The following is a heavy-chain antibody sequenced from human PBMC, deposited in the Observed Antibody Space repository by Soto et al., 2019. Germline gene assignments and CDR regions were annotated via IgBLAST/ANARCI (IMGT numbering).Heavy chain of an antibody. CDR2: IYHSGST. J-gene: IGHJ4*02. D-gene: IGHD1-26*01. CDR1: GGSISSSNW. Sequence: PSETLSLTCAVSGGSISSSNWWSWVRQPPGKGLEWIGEIYHSGSTNYSPSLKSRVTISVDKSKNQFSLKLSSVTAADTAVYYCAREGGIVGATAADYWGQGTLVTVSS. V-gene: IGHV4-4*02. CDR3: AREGGIVGATAADY.